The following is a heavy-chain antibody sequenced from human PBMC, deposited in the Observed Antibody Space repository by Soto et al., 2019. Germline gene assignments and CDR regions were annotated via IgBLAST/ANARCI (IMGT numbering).Heavy chain of an antibody. CDR3: ARHVTAAAGRYYYYGMDV. Sequence: LGESLKISCKGSGYSFTSYWIGWVRQMPGKGLEWMGIIYPGDSDTRYSPSFQGQVTISADKSISTAYLQWSSLKASDTAMYYCARHVTAAAGRYYYYGMDVWGPGTTVTVSS. CDR1: GYSFTSYW. V-gene: IGHV5-51*01. D-gene: IGHD6-13*01. CDR2: IYPGDSDT. J-gene: IGHJ6*02.